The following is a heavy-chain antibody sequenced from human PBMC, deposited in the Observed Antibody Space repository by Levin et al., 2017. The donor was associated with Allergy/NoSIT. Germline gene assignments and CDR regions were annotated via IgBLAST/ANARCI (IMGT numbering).Heavy chain of an antibody. V-gene: IGHV3-11*05. CDR1: GFTFSDYY. Sequence: GESLKISCAASGFTFSDYYMSWIRQAPGKGLEWVSYISSSSSYTNYADSVKGRFTISRDNAKNSLYLQMNSLRAEDTAVYYCARGGAAAGTHWFDPWGQGTLVTVSS. CDR2: ISSSSSYT. J-gene: IGHJ5*02. D-gene: IGHD6-13*01. CDR3: ARGGAAAGTHWFDP.